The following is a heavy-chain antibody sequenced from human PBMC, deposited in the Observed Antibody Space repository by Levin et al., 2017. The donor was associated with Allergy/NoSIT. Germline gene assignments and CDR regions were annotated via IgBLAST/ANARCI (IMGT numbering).Heavy chain of an antibody. CDR1: GFTFSSYG. Sequence: GGSLRLSCAASGFTFSSYGMHWVRQAPGKGLEWVAVIWYDGSNKYYADSVKGRFTISRDNSKNTLYLQMNSLRAEDTAVYYCARDAGHDYGDSRSLTNWFDPWGQGTLVTVSS. D-gene: IGHD4-17*01. J-gene: IGHJ5*02. CDR3: ARDAGHDYGDSRSLTNWFDP. V-gene: IGHV3-33*01. CDR2: IWYDGSNK.